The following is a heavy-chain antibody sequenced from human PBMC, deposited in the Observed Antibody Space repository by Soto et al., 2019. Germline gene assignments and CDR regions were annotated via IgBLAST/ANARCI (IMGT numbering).Heavy chain of an antibody. CDR2: IWYDGSNK. CDR1: GFTFSSYG. CDR3: ARDSGQYCSGGSCYLSPGYYYYYMDV. Sequence: GGSLRLSCAASGFTFSSYGMHWVRQAPGKGLEWVAVIWYDGSNKYYADSVKGRFTISRDNSKNTLYLQMNSLRAEDTAVYYCARDSGQYCSGGSCYLSPGYYYYYMDVWGKGTTVTVSS. V-gene: IGHV3-33*01. D-gene: IGHD2-15*01. J-gene: IGHJ6*03.